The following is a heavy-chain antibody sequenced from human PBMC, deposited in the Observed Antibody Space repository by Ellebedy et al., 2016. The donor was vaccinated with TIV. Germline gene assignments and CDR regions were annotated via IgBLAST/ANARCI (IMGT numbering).Heavy chain of an antibody. J-gene: IGHJ6*03. CDR1: GYKFISYE. V-gene: IGHV1-8*01. CDR3: ASWGYNYDYYMDV. Sequence: ASVKVSCXASGYKFISYEIHWVRQASGQGLEWMGWMNPNSGETDYEDKFEGRVRMTRDTSITTAYMELSSLRSEDTAIYYCASWGYNYDYYMDVWGEGTTVTVSS. D-gene: IGHD5-12*01. CDR2: MNPNSGET.